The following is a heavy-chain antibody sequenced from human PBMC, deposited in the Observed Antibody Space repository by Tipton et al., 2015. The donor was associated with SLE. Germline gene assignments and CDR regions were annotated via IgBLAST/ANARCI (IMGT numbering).Heavy chain of an antibody. Sequence: TLSLTCTVSGGSISSNTYYWGWIRQPPGKGLEWIGTVHSSGSTNYNPSLKSRVTISVDTSKNQFSLKLSSVTAADTAVYYCAREPVYYYYYMDVWGKGTTVTVSS. CDR3: AREPVYYYYYMDV. CDR1: GGSISSNTYY. V-gene: IGHV4-39*07. J-gene: IGHJ6*03. CDR2: VHSSGST.